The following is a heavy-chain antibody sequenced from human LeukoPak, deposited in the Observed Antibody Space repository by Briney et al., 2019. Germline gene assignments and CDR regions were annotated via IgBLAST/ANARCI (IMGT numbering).Heavy chain of an antibody. V-gene: IGHV4-59*01. D-gene: IGHD3-22*01. CDR2: IYYSGST. Sequence: SETLSLTCTVSGGSISSYYWSWIRQPPGKGLEWIGYIYYSGSTNYNPSLKSQVTISVDTSKNQFSLKLSSVTAADTAVYYCASRDYYDSSGYTYWGQETLVTVSS. CDR3: ASRDYYDSSGYTY. CDR1: GGSISSYY. J-gene: IGHJ4*02.